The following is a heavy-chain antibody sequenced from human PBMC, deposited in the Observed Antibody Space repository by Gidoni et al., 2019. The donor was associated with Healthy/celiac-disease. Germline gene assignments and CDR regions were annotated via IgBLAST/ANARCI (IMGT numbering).Heavy chain of an antibody. CDR3: ARGSHGRWLVQVAFDI. V-gene: IGHV1-8*01. CDR1: GYTFTSYD. CDR2: MNPNSGNT. D-gene: IGHD6-19*01. Sequence: QVQLVQSWAEVKKPGASVKVSCKASGYTFTSYDINWVRQATGQGLEWMGWMNPNSGNTGYAQKFQGRVTMTRNTSISTAYMELSSLRSEDTAVYYCARGSHGRWLVQVAFDIWGQGTMVTVSS. J-gene: IGHJ3*02.